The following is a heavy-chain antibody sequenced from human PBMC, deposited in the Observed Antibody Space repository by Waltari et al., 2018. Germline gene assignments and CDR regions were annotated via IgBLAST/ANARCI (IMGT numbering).Heavy chain of an antibody. J-gene: IGHJ4*02. CDR2: VDFSGRA. D-gene: IGHD3-10*01. V-gene: IGHV4-39*07. Sequence: QLQESGPRLVNPSATLSLTCSVASVSIPARPYFWGWIRQPPGKGLEWSGGVDFSGRAYYSPSLKSRVTMSVDKSKNQVSLILTSLTAADTAVYFCAREAGIVQGAGYFDSWGQGTLVTVSS. CDR1: SVSIPARPYF. CDR3: AREAGIVQGAGYFDS.